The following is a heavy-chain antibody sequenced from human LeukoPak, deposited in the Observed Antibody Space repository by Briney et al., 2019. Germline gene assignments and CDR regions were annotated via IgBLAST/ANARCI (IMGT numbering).Heavy chain of an antibody. CDR2: ISGDGGST. V-gene: IGHV3-43*02. CDR3: AKVLGYYDSSGYYQEGGFDY. Sequence: GGSLRLSCAASGFTFYDYAMHWVRQAPGKGLEWVSLISGDGGSTYYADSVKGRFTISRDNSKNSLYLQMNSLRTEDTALYYCAKVLGYYDSSGYYQEGGFDYWGQGTLVTVSS. J-gene: IGHJ4*02. CDR1: GFTFYDYA. D-gene: IGHD3-22*01.